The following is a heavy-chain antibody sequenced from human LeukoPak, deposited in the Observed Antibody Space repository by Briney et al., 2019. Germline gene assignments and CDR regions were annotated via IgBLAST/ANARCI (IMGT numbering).Heavy chain of an antibody. V-gene: IGHV3-15*01. CDR2: IKSKTDGGTT. CDR1: GFTFSNAW. J-gene: IGHJ6*03. Sequence: LGGSLRLSCAASGFTFSNAWMSWVRQAPGKGLGWVGRIKSKTDGGTTDYAAPVKGRFTISRDDSKNTLYLQMNSLKTEDTAVYYCTTPREVVVPAAGTYYYYYYMDVWGKGTTVTVSS. D-gene: IGHD2-2*01. CDR3: TTPREVVVPAAGTYYYYYYMDV.